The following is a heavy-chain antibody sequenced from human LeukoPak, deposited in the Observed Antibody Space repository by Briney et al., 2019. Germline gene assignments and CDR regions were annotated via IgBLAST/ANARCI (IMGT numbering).Heavy chain of an antibody. CDR2: ISYDGSNK. D-gene: IGHD1-1*01. CDR1: GFTFSSYG. CDR3: AREPAANSDFDY. J-gene: IGHJ4*02. V-gene: IGHV3-30*03. Sequence: GRSLRLSCAASGFTFSSYGMHWVRQAPGKGLEWVAVISYDGSNKYYADSVKGRFTISRDNSKNTLYLQMNSLRAEDTAVYYCAREPAANSDFDYWGQGTLVIVSS.